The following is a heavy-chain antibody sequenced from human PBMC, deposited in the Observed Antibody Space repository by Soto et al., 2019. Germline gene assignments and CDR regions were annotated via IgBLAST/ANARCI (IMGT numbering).Heavy chain of an antibody. V-gene: IGHV3-30*18. D-gene: IGHD2-15*01. J-gene: IGHJ6*02. Sequence: WGSLRLSCAASGFTFSSYGIHCFRQSPCKWLEWVAVISYDGSNKYYADSVKGRFTISRDNSKNTLYLQMNSLRAEDTAVYYCAKVGVGYCSGGSCPYGMDVWGQGTTVTVSS. CDR3: AKVGVGYCSGGSCPYGMDV. CDR1: GFTFSSYG. CDR2: ISYDGSNK.